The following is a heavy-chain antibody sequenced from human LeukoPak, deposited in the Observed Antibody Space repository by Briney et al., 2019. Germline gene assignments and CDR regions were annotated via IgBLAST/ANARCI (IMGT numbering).Heavy chain of an antibody. J-gene: IGHJ3*02. CDR1: GFTFSSYW. D-gene: IGHD3-10*01. V-gene: IGHV3-7*03. CDR2: IKQDGSEK. Sequence: SGGSLRLSCAASGFTFSSYWMSWVRQAPGKGLEWVANIKQDGSEKYYVDSVKGRFTISRDNAKNSLYLQMNSLRAEDTAVYYCARDGDRYGSGSYYNFDAFDIWGQGTMVTVSS. CDR3: ARDGDRYGSGSYYNFDAFDI.